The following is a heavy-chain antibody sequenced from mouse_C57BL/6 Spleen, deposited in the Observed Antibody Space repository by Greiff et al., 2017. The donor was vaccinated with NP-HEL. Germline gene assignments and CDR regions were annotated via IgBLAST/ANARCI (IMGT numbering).Heavy chain of an antibody. V-gene: IGHV5-9-1*02. CDR2: ISSGGDYI. CDR3: TRVRITTVVLDD. CDR1: GFTFSSYA. Sequence: EVKLMESGEGLVKPGGSLKLSCAASGFTFSSYAMSWVRQTPEKRLEWVAYISSGGDYIYSADTVKGRFTIYRDNARNTLYLQMSSLKSEDTAMYYCTRVRITTVVLDDWGQGTTLTVSS. J-gene: IGHJ2*01. D-gene: IGHD1-1*01.